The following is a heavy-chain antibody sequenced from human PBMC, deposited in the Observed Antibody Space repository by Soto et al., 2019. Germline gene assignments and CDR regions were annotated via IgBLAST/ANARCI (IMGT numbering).Heavy chain of an antibody. CDR1: GFTW. CDR2: IDSDGSST. Sequence: EVQLVESGGGLIQPGGSVRLSCAASGFTWRHWVRQRPGKGMEWVSEIDSDGSSTDYADSVKGRFTVSRDNAQNSLCLQMNSLRAEDTAVYYWASLSAPVDHWGQGILVPVSS. J-gene: IGHJ4*02. V-gene: IGHV3-74*01. D-gene: IGHD2-2*01. CDR3: ASLSAPVDH.